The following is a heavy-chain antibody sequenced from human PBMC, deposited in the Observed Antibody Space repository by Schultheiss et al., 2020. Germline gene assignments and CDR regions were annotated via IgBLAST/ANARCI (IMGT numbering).Heavy chain of an antibody. CDR2: ISYDGSNK. CDR3: ARAGQTKKNYGSGSYVWFDP. V-gene: IGHV3-30*03. J-gene: IGHJ5*02. CDR1: GFSLRNAW. D-gene: IGHD3-10*01. Sequence: GGSLRLSCAASGFSLRNAWMSWVRQAPGKGLEWVAVISYDGSNKYYADSVKGRFTISRENAKNSLYLQMNSLRAEDTALYYCARAGQTKKNYGSGSYVWFDPWCQGTLVTVAS.